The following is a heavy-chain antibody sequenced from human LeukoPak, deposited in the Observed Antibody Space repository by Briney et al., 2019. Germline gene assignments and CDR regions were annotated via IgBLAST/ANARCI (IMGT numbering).Heavy chain of an antibody. CDR1: GFTFSNYW. CDR3: ARDHVIKQAPPGY. D-gene: IGHD3-10*01. V-gene: IGHV3-33*08. CDR2: VWFDGTNK. Sequence: PGGSLRLSCEGSGFTFSNYWMGWVRQAPGKGLEWVAVVWFDGTNKYYADSVKGRFTISRDNSKNTVYLQMNSLRAEDTAVYYCARDHVIKQAPPGYWGQGTLVTVSS. J-gene: IGHJ4*02.